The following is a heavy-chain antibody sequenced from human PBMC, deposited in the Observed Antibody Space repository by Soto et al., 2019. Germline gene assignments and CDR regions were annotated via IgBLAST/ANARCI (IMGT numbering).Heavy chain of an antibody. J-gene: IGHJ5*02. Sequence: EVQLLESGGGLVQPGGSLRLSCAASGFTFSSYAMSWVRQAPGKGLEWVSTISGSGGSTYYADSVKGRFTISRDNSKNTLYLQMNSLRAGDTAVYYCATTLYYYDTGGYPWGQGPLVTVSS. CDR1: GFTFSSYA. D-gene: IGHD3-22*01. V-gene: IGHV3-23*01. CDR3: ATTLYYYDTGGYP. CDR2: ISGSGGST.